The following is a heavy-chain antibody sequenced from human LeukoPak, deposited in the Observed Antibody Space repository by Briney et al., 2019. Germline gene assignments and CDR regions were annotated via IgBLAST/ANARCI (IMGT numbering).Heavy chain of an antibody. CDR1: GGTFSSYA. V-gene: IGHV1-69*04. Sequence: SVKVSCKASGGTFSSYAISWVRQAPGQGLEWMGRIIPILGIANYAQKFQGRVTITADKSTSTAYMGLSSLRSEDTAVYYCARSEDYYDSSGYYDYWGQGTLVTVSS. J-gene: IGHJ4*02. CDR2: IIPILGIA. CDR3: ARSEDYYDSSGYYDY. D-gene: IGHD3-22*01.